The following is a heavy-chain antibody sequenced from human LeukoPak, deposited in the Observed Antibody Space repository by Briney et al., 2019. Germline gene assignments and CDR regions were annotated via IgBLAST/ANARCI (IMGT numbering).Heavy chain of an antibody. V-gene: IGHV5-51*01. CDR3: ARVYYCDSSGYYYLPYYFDY. Sequence: GESLKISCKGSGYSFTSYWIGWVRQMPGKGLEWMGIIYPGDSDTRYSPSFQGQVTISADKSISTAYLQWSSLKASDTAMYYCARVYYCDSSGYYYLPYYFDYWGQGTLVTVSS. CDR2: IYPGDSDT. D-gene: IGHD3-22*01. CDR1: GYSFTSYW. J-gene: IGHJ4*02.